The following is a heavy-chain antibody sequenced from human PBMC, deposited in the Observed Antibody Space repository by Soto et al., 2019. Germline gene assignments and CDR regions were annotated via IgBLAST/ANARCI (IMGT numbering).Heavy chain of an antibody. V-gene: IGHV3-9*01. CDR1: GFTFEAYS. J-gene: IGHJ3*01. Sequence: LRLSCAASGFTFEAYSLHWVRQLPGKGLEWVAGISGDSGSSGYADSVRGRFTVSRDNAKNSLFLQMSSLSPEDTALYYCTKRRSARPGFDAFDLWGQGTMVTVSS. CDR2: ISGDSGSS. CDR3: TKRRSARPGFDAFDL.